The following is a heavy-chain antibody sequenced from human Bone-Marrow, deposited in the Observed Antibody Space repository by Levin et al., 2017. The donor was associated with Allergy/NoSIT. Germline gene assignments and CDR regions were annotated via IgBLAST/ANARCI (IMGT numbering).Heavy chain of an antibody. V-gene: IGHV3-7*01. CDR3: ACDSAYCISENGGGDAFDI. Sequence: SCAAPGFTFSAYWMSWVRQAPGKGLEWVANIKKDGSEKYYVDSVKGRFTISRDNAQNSLYLQMNSLGVEDTAVYYCACDSAYCISENGGGDAFDIWGQGTMVTVSS. CDR1: GFTFSAYW. D-gene: IGHD2-2*01. J-gene: IGHJ3*02. CDR2: IKKDGSEK.